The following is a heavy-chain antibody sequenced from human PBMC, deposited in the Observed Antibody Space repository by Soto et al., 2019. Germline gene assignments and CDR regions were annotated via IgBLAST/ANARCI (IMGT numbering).Heavy chain of an antibody. CDR1: GFTFSSYA. CDR3: AKSFSFGVVIMYFDY. CDR2: ISGSGGST. Sequence: GGSLRLSCAASGFTFSSYAMSWVRQAPGKGLEWVSAISGSGGSTYYADSVKGRFTISRDNSKNTLYLQMNSLRAEDTAVYYCAKSFSFGVVIMYFDYWGQGTLVTVSS. J-gene: IGHJ4*02. D-gene: IGHD3-3*01. V-gene: IGHV3-23*01.